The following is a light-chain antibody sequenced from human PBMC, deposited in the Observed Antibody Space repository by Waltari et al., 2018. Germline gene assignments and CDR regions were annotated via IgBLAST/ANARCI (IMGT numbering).Light chain of an antibody. Sequence: IVLMQSPGTLSLSPGERATLSCRASQSISKYLAWYQQKPGQAPRLLIYHASSRAAGIPDRFSGSGSGTDFSLTISRLEPEDFAVYYCHHYESLPGTFGQGTKGEIK. V-gene: IGKV3-20*01. CDR2: HAS. J-gene: IGKJ1*01. CDR1: QSISKY. CDR3: HHYESLPGT.